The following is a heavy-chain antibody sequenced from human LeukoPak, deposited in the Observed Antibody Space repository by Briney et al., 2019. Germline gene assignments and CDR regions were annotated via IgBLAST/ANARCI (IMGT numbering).Heavy chain of an antibody. J-gene: IGHJ6*02. V-gene: IGHV3-30*04. D-gene: IGHD2-21*01. CDR2: ISYDGSRD. Sequence: GRSLRLSCAASGFSLGTYAMHWVRQAPGKGLEWVALISYDGSRDHYADSVKGRSTISRVNSKNTVHLQMNSLRGEDTAIYYCARVVVGQTDYNYYYGMDVWGQGTTVTVSS. CDR3: ARVVVGQTDYNYYYGMDV. CDR1: GFSLGTYA.